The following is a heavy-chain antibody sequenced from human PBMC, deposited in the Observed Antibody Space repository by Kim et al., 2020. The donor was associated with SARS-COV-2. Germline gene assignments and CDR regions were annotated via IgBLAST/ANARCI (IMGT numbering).Heavy chain of an antibody. V-gene: IGHV3-30*04. CDR2: ISYDGSNK. J-gene: IGHJ5*02. CDR1: GFTFSSYA. Sequence: GGSLRLSCAASGFTFSSYAMHWVRQAPGKGLEWVAVISYDGSNKYYADSVKGRFTISRDNSKNTLYLQMNSLRAEDTAVYYCARGVMTMVRLEGGGIRYWFDPWGQGTLVTVSS. CDR3: ARGVMTMVRLEGGGIRYWFDP. D-gene: IGHD3-10*01.